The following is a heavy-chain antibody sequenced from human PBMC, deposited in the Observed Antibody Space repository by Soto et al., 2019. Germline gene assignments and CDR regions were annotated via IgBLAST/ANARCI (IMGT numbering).Heavy chain of an antibody. V-gene: IGHV1-3*01. Sequence: ASVKVSCKASGYTFTTYAMHWVCQAPGQSLEWMGWIIPANGVTEYSQKFQDRVTIIRDTSASTAYMELSSLRSEDTAVYYCTRALPADALDIWGQGTMVTVSS. D-gene: IGHD2-2*01. CDR2: IIPANGVT. J-gene: IGHJ3*02. CDR1: GYTFTTYA. CDR3: TRALPADALDI.